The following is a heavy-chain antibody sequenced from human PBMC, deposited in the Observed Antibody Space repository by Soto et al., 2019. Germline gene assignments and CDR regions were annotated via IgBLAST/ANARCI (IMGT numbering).Heavy chain of an antibody. CDR3: SKSLHPGSATPSYYAMDV. CDR2: IIPVLDVE. Sequence: QVQLVQSGAEVKKPGSSVKVSCKASGGSFTNFIVTWVRQAPGQGLEWMGRIIPVLDVEYYAQKFQGRLTITADKYTNTAYMELSSLSSEDTAVYYCSKSLHPGSATPSYYAMDVWGLGTTVTVSS. J-gene: IGHJ6*02. D-gene: IGHD2-15*01. CDR1: GGSFTNFI. V-gene: IGHV1-69*02.